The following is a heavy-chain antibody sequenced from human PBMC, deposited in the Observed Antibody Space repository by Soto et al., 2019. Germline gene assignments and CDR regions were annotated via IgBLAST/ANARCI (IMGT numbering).Heavy chain of an antibody. J-gene: IGHJ4*02. CDR3: ATGFRTSGNYFDY. CDR1: GFTFSSYR. CDR2: ITVDGSNK. V-gene: IGHV3-30*03. Sequence: LRLSCAASGFTFSSYRMNWDRQAPGKGLEGVAVITVDGSNKYYADSVKGRFTISRDNAKNTVDLQMISLRAEDTAVYFCATGFRTSGNYFDYWGQGTLVTVSS. D-gene: IGHD1-26*01.